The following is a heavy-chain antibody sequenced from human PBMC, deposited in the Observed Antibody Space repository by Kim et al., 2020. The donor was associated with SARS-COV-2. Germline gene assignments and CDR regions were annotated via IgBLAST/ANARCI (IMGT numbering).Heavy chain of an antibody. V-gene: IGHV3-33*01. CDR3: VREGPLSVWFGESPPIYYYGMDV. CDR2: IWYDGSNK. CDR1: GFTFSSYG. D-gene: IGHD3-10*01. J-gene: IGHJ6*02. Sequence: GGSLRLSCAASGFTFSSYGMHWVRQAPGKGLEWVAVIWYDGSNKYYADSVKGRFTISRDNSKNTLYLQMNSLRAEDTAVYYCVREGPLSVWFGESPPIYYYGMDVWGQGTTVTVSS.